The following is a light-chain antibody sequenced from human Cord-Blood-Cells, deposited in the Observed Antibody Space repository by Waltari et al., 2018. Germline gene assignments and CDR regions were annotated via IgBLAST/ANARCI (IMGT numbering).Light chain of an antibody. V-gene: IGLV2-14*01. J-gene: IGLJ2*01. CDR1: SSDVGGYNY. CDR2: DVS. Sequence: QSALTQPASVSESPGQSITISCTGTSSDVGGYNYVSWYQQHPGKAPKLMIYDVSNRPSGVSNRFSGSKSGNTASLPISWLQAEDEADYYCSSYTSSSTLVFGGGTKLTVL. CDR3: SSYTSSSTLV.